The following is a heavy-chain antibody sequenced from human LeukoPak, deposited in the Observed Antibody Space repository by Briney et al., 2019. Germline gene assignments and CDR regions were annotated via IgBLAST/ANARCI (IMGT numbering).Heavy chain of an antibody. CDR3: ARWRITMVRGVTLDY. J-gene: IGHJ4*02. V-gene: IGHV1-2*06. CDR2: INPNSGGT. CDR1: GYTFTGYY. D-gene: IGHD3-10*01. Sequence: ASVKVSCKASGYTFTGYYMHWVRQAPGQGLEWMVRINPNSGGTNYAQKFQGRVTMTRDTSISTAYMVLSRLRSEDTAVYYCARWRITMVRGVTLDYWGQGTLVTVSS.